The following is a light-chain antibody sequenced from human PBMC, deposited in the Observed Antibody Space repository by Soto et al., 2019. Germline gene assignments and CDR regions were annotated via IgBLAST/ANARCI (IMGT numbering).Light chain of an antibody. CDR2: DAS. Sequence: DIQMTQSPSTLSASVGDRVTITCRASQSISSWLAWYQQKPGKAPKLLIYDASSLESGVPSRFSGSGSGTKFTLTISSLQADDFATYYCQQYHSYYTFGQGTKLAIK. CDR1: QSISSW. CDR3: QQYHSYYT. V-gene: IGKV1-5*01. J-gene: IGKJ2*01.